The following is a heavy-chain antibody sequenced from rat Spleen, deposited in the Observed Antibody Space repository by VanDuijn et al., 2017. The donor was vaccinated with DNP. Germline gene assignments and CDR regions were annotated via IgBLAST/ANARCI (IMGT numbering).Heavy chain of an antibody. D-gene: IGHD1-7*01. CDR2: IIYDGGRT. V-gene: IGHV5S10*01. J-gene: IGHJ2*01. Sequence: EVQLVESGGDLVQSGRSLKVSCAASGFTFSDYNMAWVRQAPKKGLEWVADIIYDGGRTYYRDSVKGRFTISRDNAKNTLYLQMDSLMSEDTATYYCTSHHTTGDFDYWGQGVMVTVSS. CDR1: GFTFSDYN. CDR3: TSHHTTGDFDY.